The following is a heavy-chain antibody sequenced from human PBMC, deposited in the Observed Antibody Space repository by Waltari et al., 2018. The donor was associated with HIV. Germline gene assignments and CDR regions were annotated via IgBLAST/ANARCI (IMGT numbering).Heavy chain of an antibody. J-gene: IGHJ2*01. D-gene: IGHD6-13*01. CDR1: GGSISSGDYY. CDR3: ARDPRIAAADPYWYFDL. Sequence: QVQLQESGPGLVKPSQTLSLTCTVSGGSISSGDYYWSWIRQPPGKGLEWIGYIYYSWSTYYNPSFKSRVTISVDTSKNQFSLKLSSVTAADTAVYYCARDPRIAAADPYWYFDLWGRGTLVTVSS. CDR2: IYYSWST. V-gene: IGHV4-30-4*01.